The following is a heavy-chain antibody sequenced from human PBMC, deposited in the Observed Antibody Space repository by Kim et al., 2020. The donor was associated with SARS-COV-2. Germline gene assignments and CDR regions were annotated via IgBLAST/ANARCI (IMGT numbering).Heavy chain of an antibody. CDR3: ARARPAAAGYHDAFDI. D-gene: IGHD6-13*01. Sequence: SVKSRITINPDTSKNQFSLQLNSVTPEDTAVYYCARARPAAAGYHDAFDIWGQGTMVTVSS. J-gene: IGHJ3*02. V-gene: IGHV6-1*01.